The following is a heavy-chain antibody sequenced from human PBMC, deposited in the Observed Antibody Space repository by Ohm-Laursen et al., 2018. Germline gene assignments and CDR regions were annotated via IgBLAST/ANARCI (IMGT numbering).Heavy chain of an antibody. V-gene: IGHV3-21*03. D-gene: IGHD3-16*01. J-gene: IGHJ4*02. CDR3: TRVWDDTHFDY. Sequence: SLRLSCSASGFTFSTYSMNWVRQAPGKGLEWVSSISSRSSYIHYADSVKGRFTISRDNAKNSLYLQMNSLKTEDTAVYYCTRVWDDTHFDYWGQGTLVTVSS. CDR2: ISSRSSYI. CDR1: GFTFSTYS.